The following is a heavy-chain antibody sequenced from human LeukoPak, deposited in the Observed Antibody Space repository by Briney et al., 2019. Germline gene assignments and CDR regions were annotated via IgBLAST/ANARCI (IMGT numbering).Heavy chain of an antibody. CDR3: ARDSTWLLDY. D-gene: IGHD6-19*01. J-gene: IGHJ4*02. CDR1: GFDFTSAW. V-gene: IGHV3-7*03. CDR2: IKEDGSVK. Sequence: QPGGSLRLSCAASGFDFTSAWMTWVRQPPGKGLEWVANIKEDGSVKYYVDSVKGRFTISRDNTKNALYLQMNSLRADDTAVYFCARDSTWLLDYWGQGTLITVSS.